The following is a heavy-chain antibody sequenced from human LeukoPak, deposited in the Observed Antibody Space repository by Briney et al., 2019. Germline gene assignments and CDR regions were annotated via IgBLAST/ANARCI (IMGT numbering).Heavy chain of an antibody. D-gene: IGHD3-22*01. V-gene: IGHV4-34*01. J-gene: IGHJ5*02. Sequence: SETLSLTCAVYGGSFSGYYWSWIRQPPGKGLEWIGEINHSGSTNYNPSLKSRVTISVDTSKNQFSLKLSSVTAADTAVYYCARGRDYYDSSRYYNWFDPWGQGTLVTVSS. CDR3: ARGRDYYDSSRYYNWFDP. CDR2: INHSGST. CDR1: GGSFSGYY.